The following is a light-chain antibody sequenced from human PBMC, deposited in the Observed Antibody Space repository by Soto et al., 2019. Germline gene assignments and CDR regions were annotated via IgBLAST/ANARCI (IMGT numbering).Light chain of an antibody. J-gene: IGLJ2*01. CDR2: DVT. CDR1: SSDVGTYNY. CDR3: CSYAAGDSFK. V-gene: IGLV2-11*01. Sequence: QSALTQPRSVSGSPGQSVTISCTGTSSDVGTYNYVSWHQQHPGKAPKLVIFDVTHRPSGVPDRFSASKSGITASLTISGLQAEDEAVYYCCSYAAGDSFKFGGGTKLTVL.